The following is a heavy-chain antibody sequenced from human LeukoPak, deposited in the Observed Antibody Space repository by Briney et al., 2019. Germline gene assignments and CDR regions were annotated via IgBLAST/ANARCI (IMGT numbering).Heavy chain of an antibody. D-gene: IGHD6-13*01. CDR2: IYYSGST. V-gene: IGHV4-59*01. J-gene: IGHJ6*03. CDR3: ARELYSSSWYPSDYYYYYMDV. CDR1: GGSISSYY. Sequence: SETLSLTCTVSGGSISSYYWSWIRQPPGKGLEWIGYIYYSGSTNYSPSLKSRVTISVDTSKNQFSLKLSSVTAADTAVYYCARELYSSSWYPSDYYYYYMDVWGKGTTVTVSS.